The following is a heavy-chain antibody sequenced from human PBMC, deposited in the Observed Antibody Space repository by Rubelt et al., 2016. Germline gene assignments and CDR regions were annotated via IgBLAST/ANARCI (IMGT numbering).Heavy chain of an antibody. CDR2: IKRDGTTT. V-gene: IGHV3-7*03. J-gene: IGHJ4*01. D-gene: IGHD3-16*01. CDR3: TRDLQGSKDYGVEY. Sequence: EVQLVESGGGLVQRGGSLRLSCEASGFTFSDSWMNWVRQAPGKGLDWVANIKRDGTTTYYVDSVKGRFTISRENDKSSMCLQMNSLRVEDTAVYYCTRDLQGSKDYGVEYWGQGNLVTVSS. CDR1: GFTFSDSW.